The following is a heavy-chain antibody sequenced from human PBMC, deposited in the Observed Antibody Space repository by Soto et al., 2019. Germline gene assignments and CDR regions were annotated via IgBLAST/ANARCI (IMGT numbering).Heavy chain of an antibody. CDR1: GFAFNNYG. CDR2: ISKSDYT. Sequence: GGSLRLSCTVSGFAFNNYGINWVRQAPGKGLGWVSSISKSDYTYYSDSVKCRFTISRDNAKNSVSLQMNTLGVEDTAVYYCARFSRSGECHWGQGTLVTVSS. CDR3: ARFSRSGECH. V-gene: IGHV3-21*01. D-gene: IGHD3-10*01. J-gene: IGHJ4*02.